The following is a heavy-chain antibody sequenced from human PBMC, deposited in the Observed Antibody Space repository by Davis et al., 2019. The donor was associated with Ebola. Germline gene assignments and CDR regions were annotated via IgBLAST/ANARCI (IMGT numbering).Heavy chain of an antibody. J-gene: IGHJ5*02. Sequence: ASVKVSCKASGYTFTGYYMHWVRQAPGQGLEWMGWINPNSGGTNYAQKFQGRVTMTRDTSISTAYMELSRLRSEDTAVYYCASHGRGYDFWSGYQTGGFDPWGQGTLVTVSS. V-gene: IGHV1-2*02. D-gene: IGHD3-3*01. CDR2: INPNSGGT. CDR1: GYTFTGYY. CDR3: ASHGRGYDFWSGYQTGGFDP.